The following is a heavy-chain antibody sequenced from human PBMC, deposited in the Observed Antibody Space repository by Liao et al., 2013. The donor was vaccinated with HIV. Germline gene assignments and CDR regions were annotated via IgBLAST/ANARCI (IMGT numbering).Heavy chain of an antibody. CDR2: INHSGIT. CDR1: GGSFSGSY. D-gene: IGHD3-22*01. Sequence: QAQLQQWGAGLLKPSETLSLTCTSYGGSFSGSYWSWIRQPPREGTWSGLGSINHSGITNYNPSLTSRVTISVDTSKNQFSLKLSSVTAADTAVYYCARGLYYYDSSGPRVWFDPWGQGTLVTVSS. CDR3: ARGLYYYDSSGPRVWFDP. V-gene: IGHV4-34*01. J-gene: IGHJ5*02.